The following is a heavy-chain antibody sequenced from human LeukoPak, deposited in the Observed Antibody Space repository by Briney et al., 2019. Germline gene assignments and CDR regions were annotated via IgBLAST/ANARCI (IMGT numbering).Heavy chain of an antibody. Sequence: GGSLRLSCAASGFTFSGSAMHWVRQAPGKGLEWVGRIRSKANSYATAYAASVKGRFTISRDDSKNTAYLQMNSLKIEDTAVYYCTRPYSSGYYWGQGTLVTVSS. CDR1: GFTFSGSA. CDR3: TRPYSSGYY. V-gene: IGHV3-73*01. D-gene: IGHD6-19*01. CDR2: IRSKANSYAT. J-gene: IGHJ4*02.